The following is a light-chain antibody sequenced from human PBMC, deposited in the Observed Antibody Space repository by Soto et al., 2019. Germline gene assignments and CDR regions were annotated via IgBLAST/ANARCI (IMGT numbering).Light chain of an antibody. CDR3: QQRRHWPPSLT. V-gene: IGKV3-11*01. Sequence: EIVLTQSPATLSFSPGERATLSCRASQSVTTSLAWYPQKPGQAPRLLICATSPRATDIATRFSGSGYETDFTLTISSLEPADFAVYYCQQRRHWPPSLTFGGGTKVEIK. CDR2: ATS. J-gene: IGKJ4*01. CDR1: QSVTTS.